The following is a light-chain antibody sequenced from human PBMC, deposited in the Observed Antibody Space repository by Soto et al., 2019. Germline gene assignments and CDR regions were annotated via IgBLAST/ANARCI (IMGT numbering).Light chain of an antibody. Sequence: QSALTQPRSVSGSPGQSVSISCTGTNSDIGNYNLVSWYQQPPGKAPKLIISAVSRRPSGVPDRFSGSKSGNTASLTISGLQAEDEADYYCSSYRGSSTLTFGGGTKLTVL. CDR3: SSYRGSSTLT. J-gene: IGLJ2*01. CDR1: NSDIGNYNL. CDR2: AVS. V-gene: IGLV2-11*01.